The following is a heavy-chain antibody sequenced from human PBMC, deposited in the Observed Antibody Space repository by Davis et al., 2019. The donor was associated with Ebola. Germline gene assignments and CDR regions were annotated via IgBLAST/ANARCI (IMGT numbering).Heavy chain of an antibody. CDR3: ARDPWGPIAAARDNWFDP. CDR2: IIPILGIA. D-gene: IGHD6-13*01. Sequence: AASVKVSCKASGYTFTGYYMHWVRQAPGQGLEWMGRIIPILGIANYAQKFQGRVTITADKSTSTAYMELSSLRSEDTAVYYCARDPWGPIAAARDNWFDPWGQGTLVTVSS. V-gene: IGHV1-69*04. CDR1: GYTFTGYY. J-gene: IGHJ5*02.